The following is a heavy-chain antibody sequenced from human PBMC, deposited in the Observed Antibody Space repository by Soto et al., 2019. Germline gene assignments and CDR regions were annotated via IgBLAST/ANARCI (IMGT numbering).Heavy chain of an antibody. CDR1: GFTFTRYT. CDR3: ARDPYYYDKRGPDY. CDR2: INTANGQT. Sequence: ASVKVSCKASGFTFTRYTMHWLRQAPGQRLEWMGWINTANGQTKYSQKFQGRLTITRDTSASITYMELSSLRSEDTAVYSCARDPYYYDKRGPDYWGQGTQVTVSS. V-gene: IGHV1-3*04. D-gene: IGHD3-22*01. J-gene: IGHJ4*02.